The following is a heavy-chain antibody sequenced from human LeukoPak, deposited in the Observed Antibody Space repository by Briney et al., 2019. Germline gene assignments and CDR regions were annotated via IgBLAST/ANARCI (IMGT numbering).Heavy chain of an antibody. Sequence: GGSLRLSCSASGFTFSSYAMSWVRQAPGKGLEWVSAISGSSGSTYYADSVKGRFTISRDNSKNTLYLQMNSLRAEDTAVYYCAKSVRFLENYYYMEVWGKGTTVTVSS. CDR3: AKSVRFLENYYYMEV. D-gene: IGHD3-3*01. V-gene: IGHV3-23*01. CDR2: ISGSSGST. J-gene: IGHJ6*03. CDR1: GFTFSSYA.